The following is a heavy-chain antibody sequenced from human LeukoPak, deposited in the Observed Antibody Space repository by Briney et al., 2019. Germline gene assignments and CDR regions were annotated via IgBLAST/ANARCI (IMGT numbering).Heavy chain of an antibody. Sequence: EASVNVSCKASGGTLSSYAVSWVRQAPGQGLEWMGGIIPIFGTANYAQKFQGRVTITADESTSTAYMELSSLRSEDTAVYYCAREKPGTTGYNHAFDIWGQGTMVTVSS. CDR2: IIPIFGTA. CDR3: AREKPGTTGYNHAFDI. D-gene: IGHD1-1*01. V-gene: IGHV1-69*13. J-gene: IGHJ3*02. CDR1: GGTLSSYA.